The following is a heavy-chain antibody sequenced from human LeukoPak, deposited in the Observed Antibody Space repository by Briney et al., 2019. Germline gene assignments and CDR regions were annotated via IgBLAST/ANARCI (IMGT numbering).Heavy chain of an antibody. CDR3: ARDSSSWYFGFDP. D-gene: IGHD6-13*01. V-gene: IGHV1-69*04. Sequence: SVKVSCKASGYTFTSYGISWVRQAPGQGLEWMGRIIPILGIANYAQKFQGRVTITADKSTSTAYMELSGLRSEDTAVYYCARDSSSWYFGFDPWGQGTLVTVSS. J-gene: IGHJ5*02. CDR1: GYTFTSYG. CDR2: IIPILGIA.